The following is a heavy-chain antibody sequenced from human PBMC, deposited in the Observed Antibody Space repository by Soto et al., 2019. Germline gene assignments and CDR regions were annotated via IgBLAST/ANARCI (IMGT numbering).Heavy chain of an antibody. J-gene: IGHJ3*02. V-gene: IGHV4-4*07. CDR3: ARSPSTSSLGTFDI. CDR1: GGSVSSFY. D-gene: IGHD6-6*01. CDR2: IYLSGTT. Sequence: LSLTCRVSGGSVSSFYWNWIRLSAGKGLEWIGRIYLSGTTTYNPSLQSRVTMSVDTSKNQFSLKLNSLTAADTAVYYCARSPSTSSLGTFDIWGQGTKVTVSS.